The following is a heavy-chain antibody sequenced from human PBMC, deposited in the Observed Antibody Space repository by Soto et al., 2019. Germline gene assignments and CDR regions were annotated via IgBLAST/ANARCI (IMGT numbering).Heavy chain of an antibody. CDR1: GGTFSSYA. V-gene: IGHV1-69*01. D-gene: IGHD3-10*01. CDR2: IIPIFGTA. CDR3: ARSRSPTMVRGVIGNHFDY. J-gene: IGHJ4*02. Sequence: QVQLVQSGAEVKKPGSSVKVSCKASGGTFSSYAISWVRQAPGQGLEWMGGIIPIFGTANYAQKFQGRVTITADESTSTAYMELSSLRSDDTAVYYCARSRSPTMVRGVIGNHFDYWGQGTLVTVSS.